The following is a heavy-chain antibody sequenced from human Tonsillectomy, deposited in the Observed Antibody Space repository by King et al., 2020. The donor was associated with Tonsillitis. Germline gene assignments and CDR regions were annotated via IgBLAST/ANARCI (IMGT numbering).Heavy chain of an antibody. CDR1: GYTFTNYY. Sequence: VQLVESGAEVKKPGASVMVSCKASGYTFTNYYMHWVRQAPGQGLEWLGIINPRGGGTSYAQKFQGRVTMTRDTSTGTVYMELSSLRSEDTAVYYCARDIRGGWFDPWGQGTLVTVSS. D-gene: IGHD2-2*02. CDR2: INPRGGGT. CDR3: ARDIRGGWFDP. V-gene: IGHV1-46*01. J-gene: IGHJ5*02.